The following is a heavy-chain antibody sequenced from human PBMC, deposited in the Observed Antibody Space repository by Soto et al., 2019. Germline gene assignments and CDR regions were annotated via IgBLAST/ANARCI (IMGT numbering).Heavy chain of an antibody. Sequence: QITLKESGPTLVKPTQTLTLTCTFSGFSLRTSGGGVGWIPQPPGKALVWLAIIYLDDEKRYSPSLETRLTVNKDTSKNQVVLTMTNVDPVDTATSYCAHRAYFDSGKQFDYWGQGTLVSVSS. D-gene: IGHD3-10*01. CDR3: AHRAYFDSGKQFDY. CDR2: IYLDDEK. CDR1: GFSLRTSGGG. V-gene: IGHV2-5*02. J-gene: IGHJ4*02.